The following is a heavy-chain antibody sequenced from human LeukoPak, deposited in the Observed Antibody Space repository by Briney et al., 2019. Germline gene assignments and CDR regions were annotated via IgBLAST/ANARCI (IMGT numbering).Heavy chain of an antibody. CDR2: IAHDGTI. D-gene: IGHD1-26*01. CDR1: GGSIAITNY. Sequence: SESLSVTCGVPGGSIAITNYWSWVRQAPAKGLEWIGEIAHDGTINYNPSLRSRVAMSLDRANNQFSLSLTSVTAADTAVYYCTREDRPYCPFAYWGQGVLVTVSS. CDR3: TREDRPYCPFAY. J-gene: IGHJ4*02. V-gene: IGHV4-4*02.